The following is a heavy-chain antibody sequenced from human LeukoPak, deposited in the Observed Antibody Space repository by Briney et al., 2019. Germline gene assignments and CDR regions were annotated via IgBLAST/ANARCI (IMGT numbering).Heavy chain of an antibody. CDR3: ARGRYGSGSYYWYDSRNFDY. D-gene: IGHD3-10*01. Sequence: SVKVSCKASGGTFSSYAISWVRQAPGQGLEWMGGIIPIFGTANYAQKFQGRVTMTRNTSISTAYMELSSLRSEDTAVYYCARGRYGSGSYYWYDSRNFDYWGQGTLVTVSS. J-gene: IGHJ4*02. V-gene: IGHV1-69*05. CDR2: IIPIFGTA. CDR1: GGTFSSYA.